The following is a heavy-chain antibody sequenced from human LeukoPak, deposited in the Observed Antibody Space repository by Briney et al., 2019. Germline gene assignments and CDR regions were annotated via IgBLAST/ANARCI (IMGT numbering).Heavy chain of an antibody. V-gene: IGHV3-66*01. CDR3: ARAPGGSYSGEYLDY. CDR2: LYGGDSP. D-gene: IGHD1-26*01. J-gene: IGHJ4*02. Sequence: AGGSLRLSCAASGFTVNINYMSWVRQAPGKGLEWVSVLYGGDSPYYAASVKGRFTISTDNSKNTLYLQMNSLRAEDTAVYYCARAPGGSYSGEYLDYWDQGTL. CDR1: GFTVNINY.